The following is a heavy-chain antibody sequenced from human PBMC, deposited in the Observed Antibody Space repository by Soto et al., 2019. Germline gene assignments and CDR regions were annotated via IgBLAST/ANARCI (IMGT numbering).Heavy chain of an antibody. D-gene: IGHD3-3*01. CDR3: ARVQTIFGIITVFDY. CDR2: IYYTGST. Sequence: LSLTCTVSGGSINSAGYYWSWLRQHPGQGLEWIGNIYYTGSTNYNPSLKSRVVISIDTSKNHFSLNLSSVTAADTAVYYCARVQTIFGIITVFDYWGQGTLVTVSS. V-gene: IGHV4-31*03. J-gene: IGHJ4*02. CDR1: GGSINSAGYY.